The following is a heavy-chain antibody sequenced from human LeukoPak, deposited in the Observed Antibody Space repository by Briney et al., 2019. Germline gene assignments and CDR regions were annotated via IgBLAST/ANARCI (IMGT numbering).Heavy chain of an antibody. CDR3: AKYARSTSPIFDY. CDR1: GFTFSTYP. V-gene: IGHV3-23*01. D-gene: IGHD2-2*01. Sequence: GGSLRLSCAASGFTFSTYPMSWVRQAPGKGLEWVSTISDTGGNTYYADSVKGRFTISRDNSKNTLYLQMNSLRADDTAVYYCAKYARSTSPIFDYWGQGTLVTVS. J-gene: IGHJ4*02. CDR2: ISDTGGNT.